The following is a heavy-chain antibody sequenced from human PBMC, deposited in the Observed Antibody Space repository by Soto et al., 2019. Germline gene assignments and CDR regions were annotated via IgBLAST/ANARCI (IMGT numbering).Heavy chain of an antibody. CDR2: TYFGSKWYN. J-gene: IGHJ5*01. Sequence: SQTLSLTCVISGDSVSSSRVTWNWIRQSPSRGLEWLGRTYFGSKWYNDYAESVRSRITIDPDTSKNQFSLHLNSVTPEDTAVYYCVRLVGNSWLDFWGQGTLVTVSS. D-gene: IGHD2-2*01. CDR3: VRLVGNSWLDF. V-gene: IGHV6-1*01. CDR1: GDSVSSSRVT.